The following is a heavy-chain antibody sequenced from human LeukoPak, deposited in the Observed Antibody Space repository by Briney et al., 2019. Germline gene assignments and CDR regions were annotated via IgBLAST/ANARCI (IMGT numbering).Heavy chain of an antibody. CDR3: TRGAAVVYDILTGYYNLGVFDY. D-gene: IGHD3-9*01. Sequence: GGSLRLSCAASGFTFSGSAMHWVRQASGKGLEWVGRIRSKANSYATAYAASVKGRFSISRDDSKNTAYLQMNSLKTEYTAVYYCTRGAAVVYDILTGYYNLGVFDYWGQGTLVTVSS. J-gene: IGHJ4*02. CDR2: IRSKANSYAT. CDR1: GFTFSGSA. V-gene: IGHV3-73*01.